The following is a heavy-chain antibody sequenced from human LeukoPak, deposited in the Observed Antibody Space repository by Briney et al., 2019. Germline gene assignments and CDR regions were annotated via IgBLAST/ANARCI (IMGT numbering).Heavy chain of an antibody. CDR3: ARSGLEIPTSGYYYYYGMDV. J-gene: IGHJ6*02. CDR2: IYYSGST. V-gene: IGHV4-59*12. Sequence: PSETLSLTCTVSGGSISGYYWNWIRQPPGKGLEWIGYIYYSGSTNYNPSLKSRVTMSLDTSKNQFSLKLSSVTAADTAVYYCARSGLEIPTSGYYYYYGMDVWGQGTTVTVSS. CDR1: GGSISGYY. D-gene: IGHD1-26*01.